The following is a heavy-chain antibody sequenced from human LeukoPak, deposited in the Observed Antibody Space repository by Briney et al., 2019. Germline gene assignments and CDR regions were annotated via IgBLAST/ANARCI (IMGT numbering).Heavy chain of an antibody. CDR2: IKGDGSRK. V-gene: IGHV3-7*03. D-gene: IGHD3-22*01. J-gene: IGHJ3*02. Sequence: GGSLRLSWEAAGFMFSRNWMTWVRQAPGQGLEWVANIKGDGSRKNHVDSVEGRFTISRDNAKNSLYLQMNSLRAEDTAVYYCARDSNPGDSSGYYDAFDIWGQGTKVTVSS. CDR1: GFMFSRNW. CDR3: ARDSNPGDSSGYYDAFDI.